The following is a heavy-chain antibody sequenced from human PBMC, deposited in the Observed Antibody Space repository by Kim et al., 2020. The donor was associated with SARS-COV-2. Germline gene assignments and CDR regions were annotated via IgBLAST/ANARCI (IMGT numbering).Heavy chain of an antibody. V-gene: IGHV3-30*18. CDR1: GFTFSSYG. CDR3: AKDRGYSYGYLYYYYYYGMDV. CDR2: ISYDGSNK. Sequence: GGSLRLSCAASGFTFSSYGMHWVRQAPGKGLEWVAVISYDGSNKYYADSVKGRFTISRDNSKNTLYLQMNSLRAEDTAVYYCAKDRGYSYGYLYYYYYYGMDVWGQGTTVTVSS. J-gene: IGHJ6*02. D-gene: IGHD5-18*01.